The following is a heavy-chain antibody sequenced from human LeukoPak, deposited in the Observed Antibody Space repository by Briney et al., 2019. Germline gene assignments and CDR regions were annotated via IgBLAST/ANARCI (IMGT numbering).Heavy chain of an antibody. CDR3: ARGGTLFTFFDS. CDR1: GGSISSDDYY. Sequence: SETLSLTCTESGGSISSDDYYWNWIRQPAGRGLEWIGRIYITGNTMYNPSLESRVRMSIDTSKNQASLTVKSVTAADTAVYYCARGGTLFTFFDSWGQGTLVTVSS. V-gene: IGHV4-61*02. J-gene: IGHJ4*02. CDR2: IYITGNT.